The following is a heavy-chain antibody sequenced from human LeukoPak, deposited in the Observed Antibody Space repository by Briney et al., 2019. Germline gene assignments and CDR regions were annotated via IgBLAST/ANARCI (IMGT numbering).Heavy chain of an antibody. Sequence: ASVKVSCKASGYAFTSYGISWVRQAPGQRLEWMGWISAYNGNTNYAQKLQGRVTMTTDTSTSTAYMELRSLRSDDTAVYYCARDHKSYRDAFDIWGQGTMVTVSS. J-gene: IGHJ3*02. CDR2: ISAYNGNT. CDR3: ARDHKSYRDAFDI. V-gene: IGHV1-18*01. CDR1: GYAFTSYG. D-gene: IGHD1-26*01.